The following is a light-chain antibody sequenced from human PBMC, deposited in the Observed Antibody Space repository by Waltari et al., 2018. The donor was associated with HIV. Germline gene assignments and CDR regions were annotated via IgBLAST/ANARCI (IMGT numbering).Light chain of an antibody. Sequence: DVVMTQTPVSLLVTLGQSASVSCKSSQSLESTDGNTYLNWFHQRPGHPPRRLIYKVSNRDSGVSDRFSGSGSGTEFTLKITTVEAEDAGIYFYMQGTHFLTFGGGTKV. CDR1: QSLESTDGNTY. J-gene: IGKJ4*01. CDR3: MQGTHFLT. V-gene: IGKV2-30*01. CDR2: KVS.